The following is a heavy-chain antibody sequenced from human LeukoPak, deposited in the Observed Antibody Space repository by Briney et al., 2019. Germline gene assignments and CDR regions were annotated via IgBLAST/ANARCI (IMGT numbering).Heavy chain of an antibody. CDR1: VFTFSNYW. CDR3: ARVRGGSGRSYAADAFDI. J-gene: IGHJ3*02. Sequence: PGGSLRLSCAASVFTFSNYWMHWVRQAPGKGLVWVSRIYNDGSSTSYADSVKGRFTISRDNAKSTLYLQMNSLRADDTAVFYCARVRGGSGRSYAADAFDIWGQGTMVTVSS. D-gene: IGHD1-26*01. CDR2: IYNDGSST. V-gene: IGHV3-74*01.